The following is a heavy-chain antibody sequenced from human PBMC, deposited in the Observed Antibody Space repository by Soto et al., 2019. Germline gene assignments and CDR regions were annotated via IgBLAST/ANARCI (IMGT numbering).Heavy chain of an antibody. Sequence: MRHSYTGSELNIICHWMCWVSQAPGEGLEWVANIKQDGSEKVYVDSVKGRFTISRDNAKNLLHLEMNSLRVEDTSMYYCARESGYDWLFDFLVLGTLVT. D-gene: IGHD5-12*01. CDR3: ARESGYDWLFDF. CDR1: ELNIICHW. J-gene: IGHJ4*02. V-gene: IGHV3-7*03. CDR2: IKQDGSEK.